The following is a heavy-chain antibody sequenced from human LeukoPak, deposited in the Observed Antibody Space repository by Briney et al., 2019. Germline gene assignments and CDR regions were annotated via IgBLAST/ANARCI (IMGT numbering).Heavy chain of an antibody. CDR2: INPNSGGT. D-gene: IGHD2-2*02. J-gene: IGHJ4*02. CDR3: AREPPYCSSTSCYRGGFDY. CDR1: GYTFTGYC. V-gene: IGHV1-2*02. Sequence: ASVKVSCKASGYTFTGYCMHWVRQAPGQGLEWMGWINPNSGGTNYAQKFQGRVTMTRDTSISTAYMELSRLRSDDTAVYYCAREPPYCSSTSCYRGGFDYWGQGTLVTVSS.